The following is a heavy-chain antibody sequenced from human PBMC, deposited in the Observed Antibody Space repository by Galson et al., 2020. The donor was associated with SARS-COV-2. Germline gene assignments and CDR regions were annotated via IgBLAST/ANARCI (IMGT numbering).Heavy chain of an antibody. Sequence: GGSLRLSCAASGFTFDNYAMNWVRLAPGRGLEWVLVINGAGDFTKYADSVKGRFTVSRDNFKNTVNLQMNSLGAEDTATYYCAKDELSWGPGHSDYWGRGTLVTVSS. CDR3: AKDELSWGPGHSDY. D-gene: IGHD3-10*01. CDR1: GFTFDNYA. CDR2: INGAGDFT. J-gene: IGHJ4*02. V-gene: IGHV3-23*01.